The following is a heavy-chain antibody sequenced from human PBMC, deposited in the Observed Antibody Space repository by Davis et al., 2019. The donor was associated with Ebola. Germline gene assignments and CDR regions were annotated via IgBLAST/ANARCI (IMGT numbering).Heavy chain of an antibody. CDR3: ARLVGEFYFYGMDV. J-gene: IGHJ6*04. Sequence: ASVKVSCKASGYIFTSYDINWVRQATGQGLEWMGWMNPNSGNTGYAQKFQGRVTMTRNTSISTAYMELSSLRSEDTAVYYCARLVGEFYFYGMDVWGKGTTVTVSS. CDR2: MNPNSGNT. D-gene: IGHD3-10*01. V-gene: IGHV1-8*01. CDR1: GYIFTSYD.